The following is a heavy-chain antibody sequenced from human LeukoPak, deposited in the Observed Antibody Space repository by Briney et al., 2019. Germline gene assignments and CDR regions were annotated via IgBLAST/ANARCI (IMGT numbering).Heavy chain of an antibody. CDR3: ARVTASGVVDY. CDR1: GYSISSDYY. V-gene: IGHV4-38-2*02. J-gene: IGHJ4*02. Sequence: SETLSLACTVSGYSISSDYYWGWIRQPPGKGLEWIGSIYHSGRTYYNPYLKSRLTISVDTSKNQFSLKLSSVTAADTAVHYCARVTASGVVDYWGQGTLVTVSS. CDR2: IYHSGRT. D-gene: IGHD7-27*01.